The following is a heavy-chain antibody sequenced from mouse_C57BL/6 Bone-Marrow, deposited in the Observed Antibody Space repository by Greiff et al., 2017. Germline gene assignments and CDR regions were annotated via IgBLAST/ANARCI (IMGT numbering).Heavy chain of an antibody. CDR1: GYTFTDYY. CDR2: INPNNGGT. J-gene: IGHJ2*01. V-gene: IGHV1-26*01. D-gene: IGHD3-3*01. Sequence: VQLQQSGPELVKPGASVKISCKASGYTFTDYYMNWVKQSHGKSLEWIGDINPNNGGTSYNQKFKGKATLTVDKSSSTAYMELRSLTSEDSAVYYCAFEGAGKDYWGQGTTLTVSS. CDR3: AFEGAGKDY.